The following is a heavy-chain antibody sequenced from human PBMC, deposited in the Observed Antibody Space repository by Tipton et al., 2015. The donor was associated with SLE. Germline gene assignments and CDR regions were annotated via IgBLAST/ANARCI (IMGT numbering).Heavy chain of an antibody. Sequence: TLSLTCTVSGGSISSYYWSWIRQPAGKGLEWIGRIYTSGSTNYNPSLKSRVTMSVDMSKNQFSLKFSSVTAADTAVYYCARDGQDINFDYWGQGTLVTVSS. CDR3: ARDGQDINFDY. CDR2: IYTSGST. J-gene: IGHJ4*02. CDR1: GGSISSYY. V-gene: IGHV4-4*07.